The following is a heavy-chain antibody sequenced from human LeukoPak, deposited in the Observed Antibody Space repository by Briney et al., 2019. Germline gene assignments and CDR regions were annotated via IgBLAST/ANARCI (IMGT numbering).Heavy chain of an antibody. D-gene: IGHD6-19*01. Sequence: SETLSLTCTVSGGSISSYYWSWIRQPAGKGLEWIGRIYTSGSTDYNPSLKSRVTMSVDTSKNQFSLKLSPVTAADTAVYYCARRVSVAGSFDPWGQGTLVTVSS. CDR3: ARRVSVAGSFDP. J-gene: IGHJ5*02. CDR1: GGSISSYY. CDR2: IYTSGST. V-gene: IGHV4-4*07.